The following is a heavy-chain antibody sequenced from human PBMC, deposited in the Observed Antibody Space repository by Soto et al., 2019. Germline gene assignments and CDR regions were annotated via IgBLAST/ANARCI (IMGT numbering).Heavy chain of an antibody. CDR2: TYYRSEWFN. V-gene: IGHV6-1*01. CDR1: GDSISTNTAA. Sequence: SHTLSLTCAISGDSISTNTAAWSWIRQSPSRGLEWLGRTYYRSEWFNEYAVSVKSRININADTSTNQISLQLNSVTPEDTAVYYCARDCGYCSGTSCQLEYYYGMDVWGQGTSVTVSS. CDR3: ARDCGYCSGTSCQLEYYYGMDV. D-gene: IGHD2-2*03. J-gene: IGHJ6*02.